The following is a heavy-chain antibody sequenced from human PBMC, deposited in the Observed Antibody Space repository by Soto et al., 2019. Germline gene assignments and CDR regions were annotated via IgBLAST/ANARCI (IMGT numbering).Heavy chain of an antibody. Sequence: QVQLVQSGAEVKKPGSSVKVSCKASGGTFSSYAISWVRQAPGQGLEWMGGIIPIFGTANYAQKFQGRVTITADKSTSTAYMELSSLRSEDTAVYYCAISYYDILTGYYSPHAFDIWGQGTMVTVSS. J-gene: IGHJ3*02. CDR2: IIPIFGTA. V-gene: IGHV1-69*06. D-gene: IGHD3-9*01. CDR1: GGTFSSYA. CDR3: AISYYDILTGYYSPHAFDI.